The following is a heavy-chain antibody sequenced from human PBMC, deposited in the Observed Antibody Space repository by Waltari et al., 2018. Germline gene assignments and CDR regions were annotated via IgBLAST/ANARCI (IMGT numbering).Heavy chain of an antibody. CDR2: ISWNSDNI. J-gene: IGHJ4*02. D-gene: IGHD1-26*01. CDR1: GFNFDDYA. Sequence: EVQLVESGGGLVQPGRSLRLYCAVSGFNFDDYAMHWVRQDPGKGLEWVSGISWNSDNIGYADSVKGRFTISRDNAKNSLYLQMNSLRPEDTALYYCAKGHSGSYGLKDWGQGTLVTVSS. V-gene: IGHV3-9*01. CDR3: AKGHSGSYGLKD.